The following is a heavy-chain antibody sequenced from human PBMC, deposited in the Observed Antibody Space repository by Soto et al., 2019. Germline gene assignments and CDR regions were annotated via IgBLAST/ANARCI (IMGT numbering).Heavy chain of an antibody. J-gene: IGHJ4*02. CDR3: ARARSAVYCSGGSCYYFDY. CDR1: GGTFSSYA. V-gene: IGHV1-69*13. Sequence: SVKVSCKASGGTFSSYAISWVRQAPGQGLEWMGGIIPIFGTANYAQKFQGRVTITADESTSTAYMELSSLRSEDTAVYYCARARSAVYCSGGSCYYFDYWGQGTLVTVSS. D-gene: IGHD2-15*01. CDR2: IIPIFGTA.